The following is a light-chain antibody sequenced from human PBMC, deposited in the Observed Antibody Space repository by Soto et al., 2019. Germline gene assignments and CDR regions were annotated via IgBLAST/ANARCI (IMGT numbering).Light chain of an antibody. J-gene: IGLJ1*01. CDR3: CSYASSSAPDV. Sequence: QSALTQPASVSGSPGQSITISCTGTSSDVGSYNLVSWYQQHPGKAPKLMIYEGSKRPSGVSTRFSGSKSGNTASLTISGLQAEDEADYYCCSYASSSAPDVFGTGTKLTVL. CDR1: SSDVGSYNL. CDR2: EGS. V-gene: IGLV2-23*01.